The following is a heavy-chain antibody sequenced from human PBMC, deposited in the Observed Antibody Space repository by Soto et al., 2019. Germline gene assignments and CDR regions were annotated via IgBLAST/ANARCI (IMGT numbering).Heavy chain of an antibody. D-gene: IGHD5-12*01. CDR3: ATQGRSVDRTGSYPNWLGP. CDR2: MYYGGSI. J-gene: IGHJ5*02. CDR1: GGSISRSTYY. Sequence: PSETLSLTCTVSGGSISRSTYYWAWLRQPPGKGLEWIGSMYYGGSIYYNPSLKGRVTISADTSKNQCALKLNSVTAADTSVYYCATQGRSVDRTGSYPNWLGPWGQRTLVTVSS. V-gene: IGHV4-39*01.